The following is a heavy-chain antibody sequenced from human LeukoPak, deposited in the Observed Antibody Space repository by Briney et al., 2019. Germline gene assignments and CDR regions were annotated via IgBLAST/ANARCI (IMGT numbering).Heavy chain of an antibody. CDR2: IYYNGSA. CDR3: ARVERDWDYFDY. V-gene: IGHV4-59*01. J-gene: IGHJ4*02. CDR1: GGSINSYV. D-gene: IGHD3/OR15-3a*01. Sequence: PSETLSLTCTVSGGSINSYVWSWIRQPPGKGLEWIGYIYYNGSANYNPSLKSRVTILLDTSRNQFSLRLSSVTAADTAVSYCARVERDWDYFDYWGQGTLVSVSS.